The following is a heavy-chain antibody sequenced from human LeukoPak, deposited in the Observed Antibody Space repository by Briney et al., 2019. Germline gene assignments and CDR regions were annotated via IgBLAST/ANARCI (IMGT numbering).Heavy chain of an antibody. D-gene: IGHD5/OR15-5a*01. CDR2: ISSSSSYI. Sequence: GGSLRLSCAASGFTFSSYSMNWVRQAPGKGLEWVSSISSSSSYIYYADSVKGRFTISRDNSKNTLYLQMNSLRAEDTAVYYCAKDYRLEVYVYYFDYWGQGTLVTVSS. J-gene: IGHJ4*02. V-gene: IGHV3-21*04. CDR3: AKDYRLEVYVYYFDY. CDR1: GFTFSSYS.